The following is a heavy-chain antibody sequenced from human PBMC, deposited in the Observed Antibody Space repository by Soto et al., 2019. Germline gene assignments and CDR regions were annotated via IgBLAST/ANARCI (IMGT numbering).Heavy chain of an antibody. Sequence: SVKVSCKASGGTFSSYAISWVRQAPGQGLEWMGGIIPIFGTANYAQKFQGRVTITADESTSTAYMELRSLRSDDTAVYYCAREAAAGTLDYWGQGTLVTVSS. CDR3: AREAAAGTLDY. J-gene: IGHJ4*02. V-gene: IGHV1-69*13. CDR1: GGTFSSYA. CDR2: IIPIFGTA. D-gene: IGHD6-13*01.